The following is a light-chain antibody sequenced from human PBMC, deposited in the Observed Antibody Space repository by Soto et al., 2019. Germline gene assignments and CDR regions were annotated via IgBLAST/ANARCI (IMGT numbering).Light chain of an antibody. J-gene: IGKJ1*01. Sequence: TQSPGTLSLSPGERVTLSCRASQSVSSSYLAWYQQKPGKAPKLLIYAASSLQSGVPSRFSGSGSGTDFTLTISSLQPEDFATYYCQQSYSTPWTFGQGTKVDIK. CDR2: AAS. CDR3: QQSYSTPWT. V-gene: IGKV1-39*01. CDR1: QSVSSSY.